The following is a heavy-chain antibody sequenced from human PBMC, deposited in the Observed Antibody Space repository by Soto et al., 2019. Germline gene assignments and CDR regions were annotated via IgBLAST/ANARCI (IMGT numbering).Heavy chain of an antibody. CDR2: LYYGGST. J-gene: IGHJ6*03. V-gene: IGHV4-59*08. CDR1: GGSISSYY. D-gene: IGHD1-1*01. CDR3: ARHPRYSPSDYYYYYMDV. Sequence: SETLSLTCTVSGGSISSYYWGWIRQPPGKGLEWIGYLYYGGSTNYNPSLKSRVNISLDTSENQFSLKLSSVTAADTAVYYCARHPRYSPSDYYYYYMDVWGKGTTVTVS.